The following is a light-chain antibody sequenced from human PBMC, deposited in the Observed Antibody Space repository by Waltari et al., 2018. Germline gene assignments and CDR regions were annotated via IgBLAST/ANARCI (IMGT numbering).Light chain of an antibody. CDR3: CSYAGSSTLV. Sequence: QSALTQPASLSGSPGQSITLSCTGPSSAVGSYHLVSWYKQLPGKAPHLVIYEGSKRPSVVSIRFSVSKSGNTASLTISGLQAEDEADYYCCSYAGSSTLVFGGGTKLTVL. V-gene: IGLV2-23*01. CDR2: EGS. J-gene: IGLJ2*01. CDR1: SSAVGSYHL.